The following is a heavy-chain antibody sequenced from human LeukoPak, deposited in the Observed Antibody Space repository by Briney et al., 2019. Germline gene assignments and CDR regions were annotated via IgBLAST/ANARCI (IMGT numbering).Heavy chain of an antibody. J-gene: IGHJ4*02. CDR3: VRLRLDLPLVTDY. CDR1: GDSISHSNYY. CDR2: LYYSGTT. V-gene: IGHV4-39*01. Sequence: PSETLSLTCTVSGDSISHSNYYWGWIRQPPGKGLEWIRSLYYSGTTYYSPSLESRVTISLDKSNNQFSLKLNSVTAADTSVYYCVRLRLDLPLVTDYWGQGTLVTVSS. D-gene: IGHD2-21*02.